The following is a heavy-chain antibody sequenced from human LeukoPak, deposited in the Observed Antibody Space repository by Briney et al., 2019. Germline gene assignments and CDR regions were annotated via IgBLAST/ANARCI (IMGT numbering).Heavy chain of an antibody. Sequence: ASVKVSCKASGYTFTSYAMHWVRQAPGQRLEWMGWINAGNGNTKYSQKFQGRVTTTRDTSASTAYMELSSLRSEDTAVYYCARESLTAVAVAGDFDYWGQGTLVTVSS. CDR1: GYTFTSYA. V-gene: IGHV1-3*01. J-gene: IGHJ4*02. CDR3: ARESLTAVAVAGDFDY. CDR2: INAGNGNT. D-gene: IGHD6-19*01.